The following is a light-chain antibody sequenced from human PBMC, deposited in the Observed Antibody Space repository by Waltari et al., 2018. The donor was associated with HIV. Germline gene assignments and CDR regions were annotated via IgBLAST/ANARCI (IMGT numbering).Light chain of an antibody. J-gene: IGLJ2*01. CDR1: TSNIGKNF. V-gene: IGLV1-51*01. CDR2: DKN. CDR3: GTWDSSVSAGV. Sequence: QSVLTQPPSVSAAPGQKVTFSCSGSTSNIGKNFVSWYQQLPEAAPKLIIYDKNNRPSGVPARFSGSTSATSATLAITGLQTGDEADYYCGTWDSSVSAGVFGGGTKLTVL.